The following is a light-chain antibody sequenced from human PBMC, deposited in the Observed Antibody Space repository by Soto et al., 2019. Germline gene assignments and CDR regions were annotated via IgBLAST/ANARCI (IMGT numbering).Light chain of an antibody. CDR1: SSDVGGYNY. CDR2: ELS. Sequence: QSALTQPPSASGSPGQSVTISCTGTSSDVGGYNYVSWYQQHPGKAPKLMIYELSKRPSGVPDRFSGSKSGNTASLTVSGLQAEDEADYYCSSYAGRNNLVFGGGTKLTVL. CDR3: SSYAGRNNLV. V-gene: IGLV2-8*01. J-gene: IGLJ2*01.